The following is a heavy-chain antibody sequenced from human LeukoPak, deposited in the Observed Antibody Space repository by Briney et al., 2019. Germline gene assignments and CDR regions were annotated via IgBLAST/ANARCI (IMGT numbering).Heavy chain of an antibody. CDR1: GGSISSYY. CDR2: IYYGGST. D-gene: IGHD3-22*01. CDR3: ARDRNYDHAFDI. Sequence: PSETLSLTCTVSGGSISSYYWSWIRQPPGKGLEWIGYIYYGGSTNYNPSLKSRVTISVDTSKNQFSLKLSSVIAADTAIYFCARDRNYDHAFDIWGQGTMVTVSS. V-gene: IGHV4-59*12. J-gene: IGHJ3*02.